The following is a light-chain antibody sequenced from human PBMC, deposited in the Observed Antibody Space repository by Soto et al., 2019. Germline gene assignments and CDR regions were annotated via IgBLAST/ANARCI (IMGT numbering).Light chain of an antibody. CDR1: QSLPHSY. V-gene: IGKV3-20*01. J-gene: IGKJ5*01. CDR2: GAY. Sequence: IVLAQSPGTLSFSPGERATLPCRARQSLPHSYVAWYKQRPGQAPRLLLYGAYNRATGIPDRFSGSGSGTEFTLTISRLEPEDFAVYYCQQYGSSSWTFGQGTRLEIK. CDR3: QQYGSSSWT.